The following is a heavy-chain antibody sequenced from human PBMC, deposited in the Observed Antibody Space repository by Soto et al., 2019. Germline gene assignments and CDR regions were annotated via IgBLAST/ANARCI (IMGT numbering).Heavy chain of an antibody. Sequence: RLSETLSLTCTVSGGSISSGGYYWSWIRQHPGKGLEWIGYIYYSGSTYYNPSLKSRVTISVDTSKNQFSLKLSSVTAADTAVYYCASSPRRDYYDSSGYLYWGQGTLVTVSS. V-gene: IGHV4-31*03. J-gene: IGHJ4*02. D-gene: IGHD3-22*01. CDR1: GGSISSGGYY. CDR2: IYYSGST. CDR3: ASSPRRDYYDSSGYLY.